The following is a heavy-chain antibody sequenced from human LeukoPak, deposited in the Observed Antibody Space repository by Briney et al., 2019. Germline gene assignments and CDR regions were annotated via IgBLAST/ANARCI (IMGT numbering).Heavy chain of an antibody. J-gene: IGHJ6*02. V-gene: IGHV3-7*01. CDR1: GFTFSSYW. Sequence: GGSLRLSCAASGFTFSSYWMRWVRQAPGKGLEWVANIKQDGSEKNHVDSVKGRFTISRDNAKNTLYLQMNSLRAEDTAVYYCARGRNYGMDVWGQGTTVTVSS. CDR2: IKQDGSEK. CDR3: ARGRNYGMDV.